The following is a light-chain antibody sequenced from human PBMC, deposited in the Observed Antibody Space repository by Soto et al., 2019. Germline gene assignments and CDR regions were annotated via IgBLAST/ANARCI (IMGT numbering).Light chain of an antibody. CDR1: QSVNNF. Sequence: EIVLTQSPATLSLSPGESATLSCRASQSVNNFLDCYQQKPAQPPRLLIYDASHRATGIPARFSGSGSGTDFTLIISSLQPEDAAVDYCQQRSNWPPITFGQGTRVEIK. CDR2: DAS. CDR3: QQRSNWPPIT. J-gene: IGKJ5*01. V-gene: IGKV3-11*01.